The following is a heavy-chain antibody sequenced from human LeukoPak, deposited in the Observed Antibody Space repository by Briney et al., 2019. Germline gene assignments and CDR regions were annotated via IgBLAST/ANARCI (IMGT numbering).Heavy chain of an antibody. CDR2: LNSNGNT. CDR3: ASHRPWRDPLWAYNWFDP. Sequence: SETLSLTRTVTGDSMNSRDFLWGWIRQTPGKGLEWLGSLNSNGNTYYRSSLKSRITMSVDTSKNQFSLKLNSVTAADTSIYYCASHRPWRDPLWAYNWFDPWSQGTLVTVSS. CDR1: GDSMNSRDFL. V-gene: IGHV4-39*01. J-gene: IGHJ5*02. D-gene: IGHD1-26*01.